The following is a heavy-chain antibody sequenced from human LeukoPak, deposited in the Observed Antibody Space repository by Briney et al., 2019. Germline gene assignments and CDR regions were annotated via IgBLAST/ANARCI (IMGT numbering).Heavy chain of an antibody. J-gene: IGHJ5*02. CDR3: ARDPGAYYDSSGYLNWFDP. D-gene: IGHD3-22*01. CDR1: GGSITTRSYY. CDR2: THHSGST. Sequence: LETLSLTCTVSGGSITTRSYYWGWIRQPPGKGLEWIGSTHHSGSTYYNPSLKSRVTTSVDTSKNQFSLKLSSVTAADTAVYYCARDPGAYYDSSGYLNWFDPWGQGTLVTVSS. V-gene: IGHV4-39*07.